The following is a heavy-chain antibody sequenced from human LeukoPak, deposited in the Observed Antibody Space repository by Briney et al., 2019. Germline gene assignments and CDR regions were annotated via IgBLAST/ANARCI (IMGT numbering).Heavy chain of an antibody. V-gene: IGHV1-2*02. CDR2: INPNSGGT. D-gene: IGHD6-19*01. J-gene: IGHJ5*02. CDR3: ARGAVAAPYNWFDP. Sequence: ASVKVSCKASGYTFTGYYMRWVRQAPGQGLEWMGWINPNSGGTNYAQKFQGRVTMTRDTSISTAYMELSRLRSDDTAVYYCARGAVAAPYNWFDPWGQGTLVTVSS. CDR1: GYTFTGYY.